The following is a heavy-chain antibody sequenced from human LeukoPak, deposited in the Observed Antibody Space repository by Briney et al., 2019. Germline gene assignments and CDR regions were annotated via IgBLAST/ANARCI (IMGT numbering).Heavy chain of an antibody. CDR2: IYTSGST. Sequence: SQTLSLTCTVSAGSISSYYWSWIRQPAGKGLEWIGRIYTSGSTNYNPSLKSRVTMSVGTSKNQFSLKLSSLTAADTAVYYCARVALGLYCSGGSCPDYYFDYWGQGTLVTVSS. D-gene: IGHD2-15*01. CDR1: AGSISSYY. V-gene: IGHV4-4*07. CDR3: ARVALGLYCSGGSCPDYYFDY. J-gene: IGHJ4*02.